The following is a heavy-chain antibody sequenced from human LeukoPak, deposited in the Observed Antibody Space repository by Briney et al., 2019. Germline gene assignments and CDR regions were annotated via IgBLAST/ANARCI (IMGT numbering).Heavy chain of an antibody. CDR1: GGSFSDYY. D-gene: IGHD4-17*01. CDR2: INHSGST. J-gene: IGHJ5*02. V-gene: IGHV4-34*01. Sequence: SETLSLTCAVYGGSFSDYYWSWIRQPPGKGLEWIGEINHSGSTNYNPSLKSRVTISVDTSKNQFSLNLNSVTATDTAVYYCARVDSYGRTTVTTLWFDPWGQGTLVTVSS. CDR3: ARVDSYGRTTVTTLWFDP.